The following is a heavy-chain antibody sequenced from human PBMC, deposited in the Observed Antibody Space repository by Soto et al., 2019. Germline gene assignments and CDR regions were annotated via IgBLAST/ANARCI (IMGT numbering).Heavy chain of an antibody. D-gene: IGHD3-10*01. J-gene: IGHJ5*02. Sequence: SGPTLVNPTQTLTLTCTFSGFSLNTSGVGVGWIRQPPGKALEWLALIYWDDDKRYSPSLKSRLTITKDTSKNQVVLTMTNVDPVDTATYYCAHRLYITMVRGVIIRESWFDRWGQGTLVTVSS. CDR2: IYWDDDK. CDR3: AHRLYITMVRGVIIRESWFDR. V-gene: IGHV2-5*02. CDR1: GFSLNTSGVG.